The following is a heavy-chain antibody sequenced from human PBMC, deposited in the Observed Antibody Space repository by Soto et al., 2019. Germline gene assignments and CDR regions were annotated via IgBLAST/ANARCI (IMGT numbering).Heavy chain of an antibody. J-gene: IGHJ3*02. Sequence: GGSLRLSCAASGFTFSSYGMHWVRQAPGKGLEWVAVIWYDGSNKYYADSVKGRFTISRDNSKNTLYLQMNSLRAEDTAVYYCARESPDILTGYYNAFDIWGQGTMVTVSS. CDR3: ARESPDILTGYYNAFDI. D-gene: IGHD3-9*01. V-gene: IGHV3-33*01. CDR1: GFTFSSYG. CDR2: IWYDGSNK.